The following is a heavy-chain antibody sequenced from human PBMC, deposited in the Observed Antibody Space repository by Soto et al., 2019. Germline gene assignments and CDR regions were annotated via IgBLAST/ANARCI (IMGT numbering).Heavy chain of an antibody. J-gene: IGHJ4*02. CDR3: ATLGLQQAF. Sequence: PGGSLRLSCAASGFTFNTWMHWVRQAPGEGLVWASSIDSDGSITSYADSVKGRFTISRDNAKNTLYLQMNSLRAEDTAVYYCATLGLQQAFWGQGTLVTVSS. D-gene: IGHD2-21*02. CDR2: IDSDGSIT. V-gene: IGHV3-74*01. CDR1: GFTFNTW.